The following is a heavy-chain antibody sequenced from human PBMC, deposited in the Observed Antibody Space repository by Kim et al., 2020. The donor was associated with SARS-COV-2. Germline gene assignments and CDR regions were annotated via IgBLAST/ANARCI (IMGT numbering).Heavy chain of an antibody. V-gene: IGHV4-4*07. Sequence: YNPSLKSRVTMSVDTSKNQFSLKLSSVTAADTAVYYCARLYYGSGLVGDYWGQGTLVTVSS. CDR3: ARLYYGSGLVGDY. D-gene: IGHD3-10*01. J-gene: IGHJ4*02.